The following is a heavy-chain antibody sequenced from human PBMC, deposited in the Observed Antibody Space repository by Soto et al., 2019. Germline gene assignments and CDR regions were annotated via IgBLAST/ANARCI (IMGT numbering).Heavy chain of an antibody. J-gene: IGHJ3*02. CDR1: GGTFSSYA. CDR3: ARAPGGGNYAFDI. Sequence: RASVKVSCKASGGTFSSYAISWLRQAPGQGLEWMGGIIPIFGTANYAQKFQGRVTITADESTSTAYMELSSLRSEDTAVYYCARAPGGGNYAFDIWGQGTMVTVSS. CDR2: IIPIFGTA. V-gene: IGHV1-69*13. D-gene: IGHD2-21*02.